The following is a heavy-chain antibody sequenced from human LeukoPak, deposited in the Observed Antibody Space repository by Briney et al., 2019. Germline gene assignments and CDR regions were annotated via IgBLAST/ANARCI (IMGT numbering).Heavy chain of an antibody. D-gene: IGHD6-6*01. Sequence: LGGSLRLSCVASGFTFSSYWMHCVRQAPGRGRVWVSRINSDGSSTTYADSVKGRFTISRDNAKNTLYLQMNSLRAEDTAVYYCARLYSSSLGLDYWGQGILVTVSS. CDR3: ARLYSSSLGLDY. V-gene: IGHV3-74*01. CDR1: GFTFSSYW. CDR2: INSDGSST. J-gene: IGHJ4*02.